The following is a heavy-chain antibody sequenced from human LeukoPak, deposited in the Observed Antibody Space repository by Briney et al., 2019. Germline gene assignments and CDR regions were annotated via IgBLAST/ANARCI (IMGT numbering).Heavy chain of an antibody. J-gene: IGHJ4*02. CDR3: AKDFRIGYSAHFDY. D-gene: IGHD2-21*01. CDR2: IYENGGTT. Sequence: PGGSLRLSCVGSGFTFRSHAMSWVRQAPEKGLEFVSGIYENGGTTYYADSVKGRFSISRDNSKNTLYPQMDSLRGEDTAVYYCAKDFRIGYSAHFDYWGQGALVIVSS. CDR1: GFTFRSHA. V-gene: IGHV3-23*01.